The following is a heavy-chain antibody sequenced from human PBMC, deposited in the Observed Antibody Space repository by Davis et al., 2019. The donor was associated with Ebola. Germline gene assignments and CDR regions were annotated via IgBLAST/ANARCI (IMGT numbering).Heavy chain of an antibody. CDR1: GFTFRNYV. V-gene: IGHV3-23*01. J-gene: IGHJ4*02. CDR3: ATNQWLREFDN. CDR2: ISSSGGNS. Sequence: PGGSLRLSCAVSGFTFRNYVMSWVRQAPGKGLEWVSSISSSGGNSYYADSVKGRFSIDRDKSNNTLYLDMNSLRVDDTAVYYCATNQWLREFDNWGQGTLVTVSS. D-gene: IGHD6-19*01.